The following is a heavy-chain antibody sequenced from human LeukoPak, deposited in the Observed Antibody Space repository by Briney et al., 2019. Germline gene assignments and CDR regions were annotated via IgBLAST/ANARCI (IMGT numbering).Heavy chain of an antibody. CDR2: TLYRSKWLF. J-gene: IGHJ3*01. V-gene: IGHV6-1*01. D-gene: IGHD3-3*02. Sequence: SQTLSLTCAISGDSISGTTVAWNWVRLSPSRGLEWLGRTLYRSKWLFDYAPSVKGRLIINPDTSKNQFSLQLESVTPEDTALYYCTRGPDILLHGRAFDFWGQGTMVTVSS. CDR3: TRGPDILLHGRAFDF. CDR1: GDSISGTTVA.